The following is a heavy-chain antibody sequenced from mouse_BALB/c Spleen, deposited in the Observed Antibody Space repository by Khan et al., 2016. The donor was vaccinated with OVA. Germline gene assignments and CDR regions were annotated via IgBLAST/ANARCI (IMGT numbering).Heavy chain of an antibody. J-gene: IGHJ2*01. CDR1: GYIFTNYV. CDR2: INPYNGGT. Sequence: EVQLQQSGPELGKPGASVKMSCKPSGYIFTNYVLHWVKQKPGQGLEWIGYINPYNGGTKYNEKFKGKATLASDKSSITAYLEISSLNSEDSAVYYCAKGNWQSYYFDYWGQGTTLPLSS. CDR3: AKGNWQSYYFDY. D-gene: IGHD4-1*01. V-gene: IGHV1S136*01.